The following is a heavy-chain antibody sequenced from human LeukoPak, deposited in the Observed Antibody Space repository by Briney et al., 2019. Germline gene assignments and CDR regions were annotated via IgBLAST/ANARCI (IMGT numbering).Heavy chain of an antibody. Sequence: GVSLRLSCAASGFTFSSYGMHWVRQDPGKGLEWVAFIRYDGSNKYYADSVKGRFTISRDNSKNTLYLQMNSLRAEDTAVYYCAKERGWTAAFDIWGQGTMVTVSS. CDR3: AKERGWTAAFDI. D-gene: IGHD6-19*01. CDR2: IRYDGSNK. CDR1: GFTFSSYG. V-gene: IGHV3-30*02. J-gene: IGHJ3*02.